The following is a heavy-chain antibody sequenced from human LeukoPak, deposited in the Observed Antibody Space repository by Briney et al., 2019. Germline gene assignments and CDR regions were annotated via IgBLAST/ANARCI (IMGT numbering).Heavy chain of an antibody. CDR1: GGSISSYY. J-gene: IGHJ4*02. CDR2: IYYSGST. V-gene: IGHV4-59*08. D-gene: IGHD6-13*01. Sequence: SETLSLTCTVSGGSISSYYWSWIRQPPGKGLEWIGYIYYSGSTNYNPSLKSRVTISVDTSKNQFSLKLSSVTAADTAVYYCARRYSSSWPFDYWGQGTLVTVSS. CDR3: ARRYSSSWPFDY.